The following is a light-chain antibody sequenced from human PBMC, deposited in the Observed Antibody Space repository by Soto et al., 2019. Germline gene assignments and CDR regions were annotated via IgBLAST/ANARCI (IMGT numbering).Light chain of an antibody. CDR2: AVS. Sequence: QSALTQPASVSGSPGQSITISCTGTSSDVGANIFVSWHQQHPGTAPKLMIYAVSSRPSGVSYRFSGSKSGNTASLTISLLQGEEEADYYCSSYTSNTSDVFGTGTKVTVL. CDR1: SSDVGANIF. CDR3: SSYTSNTSDV. V-gene: IGLV2-14*01. J-gene: IGLJ1*01.